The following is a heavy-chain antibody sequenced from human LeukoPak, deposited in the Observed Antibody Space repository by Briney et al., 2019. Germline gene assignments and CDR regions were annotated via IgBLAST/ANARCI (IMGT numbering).Heavy chain of an antibody. Sequence: PGGSLRLSCAASGFTFSGYSMNWVRQAPGKGLEWVSYISSSSSTIYYADSVKGRFTISRDNAKNSLYLQMNSLRAEDTAVYYCAVDYASADDAFDIWGQGTMVTVSS. D-gene: IGHD4-17*01. CDR2: ISSSSSTI. CDR3: AVDYASADDAFDI. CDR1: GFTFSGYS. V-gene: IGHV3-48*01. J-gene: IGHJ3*02.